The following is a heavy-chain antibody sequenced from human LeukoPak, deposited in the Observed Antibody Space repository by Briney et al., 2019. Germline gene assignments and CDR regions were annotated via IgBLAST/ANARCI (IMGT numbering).Heavy chain of an antibody. V-gene: IGHV1-46*01. CDR2: INPSGGST. D-gene: IGHD4-11*01. CDR3: ARKMRSNYVSYYYYGMDV. Sequence: ASVKVSCKASGYTFTSYYMHWVRQAPGQGLEWMGIINPSGGSTSYAQKFQGRVTMTRDTSTSTAYMELSSLRSEDTAVYYCARKMRSNYVSYYYYGMDVWGQGTTVTVSS. J-gene: IGHJ6*02. CDR1: GYTFTSYY.